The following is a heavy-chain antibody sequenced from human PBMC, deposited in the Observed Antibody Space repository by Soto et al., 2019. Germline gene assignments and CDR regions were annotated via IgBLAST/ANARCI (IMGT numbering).Heavy chain of an antibody. CDR3: ARGVTYYYDSSGPKSYYYYYGMDV. CDR1: GGTFSSYA. Sequence: QVQLVQSGAEVKKPGSSVKVSCKVSGGTFSSYAISWVRQAPGQGLEWMGGIFPSFGTANYAQKFQGRVTITADESTSTAYIDLSSLRSEDTAVYYCARGVTYYYDSSGPKSYYYYYGMDVWGQGTTVTVSS. V-gene: IGHV1-69*01. CDR2: IFPSFGTA. D-gene: IGHD3-22*01. J-gene: IGHJ6*02.